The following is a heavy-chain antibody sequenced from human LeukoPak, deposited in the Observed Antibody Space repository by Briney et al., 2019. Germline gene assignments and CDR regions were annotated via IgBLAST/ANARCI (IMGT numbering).Heavy chain of an antibody. J-gene: IGHJ3*02. CDR1: GYTLTELS. Sequence: ASVKVSCKVSGYTLTELSMHWVRQAPGKGLEWMGGFDPEDGETIYAQKFQGRVTMTEDTSTDTAYMELSSLRSEDTAVYYCATGPLRDYYDSSGGAFDIWGQGTMVTVSS. V-gene: IGHV1-24*01. D-gene: IGHD3-22*01. CDR3: ATGPLRDYYDSSGGAFDI. CDR2: FDPEDGET.